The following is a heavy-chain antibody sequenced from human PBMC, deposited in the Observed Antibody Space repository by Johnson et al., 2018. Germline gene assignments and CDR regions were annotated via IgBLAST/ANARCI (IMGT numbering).Heavy chain of an antibody. CDR1: GGTFSSYA. J-gene: IGHJ3*02. V-gene: IGHV1-69*01. Sequence: QVQLVQSGAEVKKPGSSVKVSCKASGGTFSSYAISWVRQAPGQGLEWMGGIIPIFGTANYAQKFQGRVTITADESTSTAYMELSSLRFEDTAVYYCGRVHKRLLLLGAFDIWGQGTMVTVSS. D-gene: IGHD3-22*01. CDR3: GRVHKRLLLLGAFDI. CDR2: IIPIFGTA.